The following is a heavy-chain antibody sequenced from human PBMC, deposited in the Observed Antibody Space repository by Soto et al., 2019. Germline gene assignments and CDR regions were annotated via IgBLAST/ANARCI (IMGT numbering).Heavy chain of an antibody. CDR3: VADTSIIGTTGGFGL. D-gene: IGHD1-7*01. CDR2: FAPQDGKI. V-gene: IGHV1-24*01. CDR1: AYRLTELS. Sequence: ASVKVSCKVSAYRLTELSMHWVRQAPGKGLEWMGGFAPQDGKISYPQKFQGRVTMTEDIHTHTVYMELSSLASEDTAVYYCVADTSIIGTTGGFGLWGQGKTVTVSS. J-gene: IGHJ6*02.